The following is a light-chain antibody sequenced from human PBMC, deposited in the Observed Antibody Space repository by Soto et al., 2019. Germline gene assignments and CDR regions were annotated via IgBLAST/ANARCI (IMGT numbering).Light chain of an antibody. Sequence: EIVLTQSPATLSLSPGERATLSCRASQSINNYLAWYQQKHGQAPRLLIYDAFNRATGIPDRFSGSGSGTDFTLTISILETEDFAVYYWQQRYTWSLTFGGGTKVEIK. CDR2: DAF. CDR1: QSINNY. V-gene: IGKV3-11*01. CDR3: QQRYTWSLT. J-gene: IGKJ4*01.